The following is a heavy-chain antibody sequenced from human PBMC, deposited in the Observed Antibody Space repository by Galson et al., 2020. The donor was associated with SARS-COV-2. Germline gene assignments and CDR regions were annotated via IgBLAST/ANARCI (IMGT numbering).Heavy chain of an antibody. J-gene: IGHJ3*02. CDR1: GGSVSSYY. CDR3: AKIRAGGASFDI. CDR2: IHYSGGS. D-gene: IGHD1-26*01. Sequence: ETSETLSLTCTVSGGSVSSYYWSWIRQPPGKGLEWIGYIHYSGGSNYNPSLRSRVTISLDTSKSQVSLRLSSLTAADTAVYYCAKIRAGGASFDIWGQGTMVTVSS. V-gene: IGHV4-59*02.